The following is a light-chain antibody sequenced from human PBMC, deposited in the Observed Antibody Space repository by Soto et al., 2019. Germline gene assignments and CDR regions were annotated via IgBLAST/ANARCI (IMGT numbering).Light chain of an antibody. J-gene: IGKJ1*01. CDR2: YAS. V-gene: IGKV3D-15*01. Sequence: EVMMTQFPDTVSVTAGETVTLSCGASQSVRTNLAWYQQRPGQAPRLLIHYASTRASDIPARFSGSGSGTKFTLAISSLQSEDFAVYYCQQYAYWPETFGQGTKVEIK. CDR1: QSVRTN. CDR3: QQYAYWPET.